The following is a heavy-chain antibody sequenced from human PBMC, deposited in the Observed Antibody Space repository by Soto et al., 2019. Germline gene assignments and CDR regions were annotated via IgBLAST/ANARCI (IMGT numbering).Heavy chain of an antibody. D-gene: IGHD1-26*01. CDR3: ARWSDSGSYYLY. V-gene: IGHV4-34*01. CDR1: GGSFSGYY. CDR2: INHSGST. J-gene: IGHJ4*02. Sequence: SETLSLTCAVYGGSFSGYYWSWIRQPPGKGLEWIGEINHSGSTNYNPSLKSRVTISVDTSKNQFSLKLSSVTAADTAVYYCARWSDSGSYYLYWGQGTLVTVSS.